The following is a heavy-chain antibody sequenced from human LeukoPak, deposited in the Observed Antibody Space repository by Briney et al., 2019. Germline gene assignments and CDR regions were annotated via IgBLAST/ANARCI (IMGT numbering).Heavy chain of an antibody. CDR3: ARGRRYYGSGSYQLSY. CDR1: GFTFSSYA. CDR2: INHSGST. Sequence: GSLRLSCAASGFTFSSYAMSWIRQPPGKGLEWIGEINHSGSTNYNPSLKSRVTISVDTSKNQFSLKLSSVTAADTAVYYCARGRRYYGSGSYQLSYWGQGTLVTVSS. D-gene: IGHD3-10*01. J-gene: IGHJ4*02. V-gene: IGHV4-34*01.